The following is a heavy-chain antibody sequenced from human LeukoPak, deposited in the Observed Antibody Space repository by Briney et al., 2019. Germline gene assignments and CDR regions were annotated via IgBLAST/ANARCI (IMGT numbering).Heavy chain of an antibody. V-gene: IGHV1-69*05. CDR2: IIPIFGTA. J-gene: IGHJ5*02. Sequence: SVKVSCKASGGTFSSYAISWVRQAPGQGREWMGGIIPIFGTANYAQKFQGRVTITTDESTSTAYMELSSLRSEDTAVYYCARGTGCSSTSCYLNWFDPWGQGTLVTVSS. CDR1: GGTFSSYA. D-gene: IGHD2-2*01. CDR3: ARGTGCSSTSCYLNWFDP.